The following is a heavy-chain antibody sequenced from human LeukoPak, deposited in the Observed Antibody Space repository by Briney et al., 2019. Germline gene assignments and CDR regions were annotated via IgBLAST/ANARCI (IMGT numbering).Heavy chain of an antibody. V-gene: IGHV4-34*01. Sequence: SETLSLTCAVYGGSFSGYYWRWIRQPPGKGLEWIGEISHSGSTNYNPSLKGRVSISVDTCKNKCALDLRAVTTPDTAVSYCARGQRLFSIRAFDIWGQGTMVTVSS. CDR3: ARGQRLFSIRAFDI. CDR1: GGSFSGYY. CDR2: ISHSGST. D-gene: IGHD3-10*02. J-gene: IGHJ3*02.